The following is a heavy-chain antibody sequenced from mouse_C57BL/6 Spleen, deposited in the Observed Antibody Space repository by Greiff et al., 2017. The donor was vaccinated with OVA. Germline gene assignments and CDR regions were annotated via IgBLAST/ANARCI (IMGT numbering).Heavy chain of an antibody. D-gene: IGHD1-1*01. CDR3: ARPGGSSLWYFDV. Sequence: EVQRVESEGGLVQPGSSMKLSCTASGFTFSDYYMAWVRQVPEKGLEWVANINYDGSSTYYLDSLKSRFIISRDNAKNILYLQMSSLKSEDTATYYCARPGGSSLWYFDVWGTGTTVTVSS. J-gene: IGHJ1*03. CDR1: GFTFSDYY. V-gene: IGHV5-16*01. CDR2: INYDGSST.